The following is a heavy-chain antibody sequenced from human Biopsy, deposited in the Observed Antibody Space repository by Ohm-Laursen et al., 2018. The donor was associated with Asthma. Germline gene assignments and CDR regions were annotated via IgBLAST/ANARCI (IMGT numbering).Heavy chain of an antibody. CDR1: GFTFRSYG. CDR2: LSYNGSNK. V-gene: IGHV3-30*03. D-gene: IGHD2-21*02. J-gene: IGHJ6*02. CDR3: ASYEVVTAILPMDV. Sequence: SLRLSCAASGFTFRSYGMHWVRQAPGKGLEWVAFLSYNGSNKYYGDSVKGRFTISRDNSKNTLYLQMDSLRAEDTAVYYCASYEVVTAILPMDVWGQGTTVTVSS.